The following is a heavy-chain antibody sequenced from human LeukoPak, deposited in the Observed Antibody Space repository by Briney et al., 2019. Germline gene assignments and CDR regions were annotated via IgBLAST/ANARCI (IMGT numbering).Heavy chain of an antibody. D-gene: IGHD2-21*02. J-gene: IGHJ4*02. Sequence: GASVNVSCTASGYTFTSYGITWVRQAPGQGLEWMGWISAYNGNTNYAQKLQGRVTMTTDSSTTTAYLDLRSLTSADTAVYYCARGLPTSDSTFDYWGQGTLVTVSS. CDR2: ISAYNGNT. CDR3: ARGLPTSDSTFDY. CDR1: GYTFTSYG. V-gene: IGHV1-18*01.